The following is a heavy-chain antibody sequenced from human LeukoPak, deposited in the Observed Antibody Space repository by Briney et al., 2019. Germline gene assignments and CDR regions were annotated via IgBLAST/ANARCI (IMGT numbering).Heavy chain of an antibody. V-gene: IGHV4-59*01. J-gene: IGHJ6*02. CDR3: ARDSSDGGSGWPGGYYYYGMDV. D-gene: IGHD6-19*01. Sequence: PSETLSLTCTVSGGSISSYYWSWIRQPPGKGLEWIGYIYYSGGTNYNPSLKSRVTISVDTSKNQFSLKLSSVTAADTAVYYCARDSSDGGSGWPGGYYYYGMDVWGQGTTVTVSS. CDR1: GGSISSYY. CDR2: IYYSGGT.